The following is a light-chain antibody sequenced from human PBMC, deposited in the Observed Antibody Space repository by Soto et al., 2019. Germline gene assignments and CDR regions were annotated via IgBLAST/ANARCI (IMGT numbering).Light chain of an antibody. CDR1: QSVSSN. V-gene: IGKV3-15*01. CDR3: QQYNNWPWT. Sequence: EIVMTQSPATLSVSPGERATLSCRASQSVSSNLAWYQQKPGQAPRLLIYGASTRATGIPARFSGSGSGSEFTLTISNLQSEDFAVYYCQQYNNWPWTFGQGTKVDI. J-gene: IGKJ1*01. CDR2: GAS.